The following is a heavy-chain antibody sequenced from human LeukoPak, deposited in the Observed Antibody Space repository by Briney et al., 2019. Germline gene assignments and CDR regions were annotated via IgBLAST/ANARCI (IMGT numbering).Heavy chain of an antibody. CDR3: AKDLAGSGSYSFDY. Sequence: GESLRLSCAASGFTSSTYAMSWVRQAPGKGLEWVSGISGSSGSTYYADSVKGRCTISRDNSKNTLYLQMNSLRAEDTAVYYCAKDLAGSGSYSFDYWGQGTLVTVSS. CDR1: GFTSSTYA. J-gene: IGHJ4*02. D-gene: IGHD1-26*01. V-gene: IGHV3-23*01. CDR2: ISGSSGST.